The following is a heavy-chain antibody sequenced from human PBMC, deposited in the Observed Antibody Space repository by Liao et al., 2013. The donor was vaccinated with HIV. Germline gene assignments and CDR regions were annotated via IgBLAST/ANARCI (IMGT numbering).Heavy chain of an antibody. Sequence: QVQLQESGPGLVKPSQTLSLTCTVSGGSITRGDYYWSWIRQPAGKGLEWIGRVYTSGSTNYNPSLRSRVTISVDTSKNQFSLRLSSVTAADTARYYCARGILTIVRPLGLRFAPSGPGNPGHRLL. CDR2: VYTSGST. J-gene: IGHJ5*02. CDR3: ARGILTIVRPLGLRFAP. V-gene: IGHV4-61*02. D-gene: IGHD3-10*01. CDR1: GGSITRGDYY.